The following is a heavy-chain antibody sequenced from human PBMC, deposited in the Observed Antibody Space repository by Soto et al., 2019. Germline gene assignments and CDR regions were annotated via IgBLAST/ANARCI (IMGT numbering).Heavy chain of an antibody. D-gene: IGHD6-6*01. V-gene: IGHV1-3*01. CDR3: ARNGPFSYSSSTYYFDY. Sequence: ASVKVSCKASGYTFTSYAMHWVRQAPGQRLEWMGWINAGNGNTKYSQKFQGRVTITGDTSASTAYMELSSLRSEDTAVYYCARNGPFSYSSSTYYFDYWGQGTLVTVSS. J-gene: IGHJ4*02. CDR2: INAGNGNT. CDR1: GYTFTSYA.